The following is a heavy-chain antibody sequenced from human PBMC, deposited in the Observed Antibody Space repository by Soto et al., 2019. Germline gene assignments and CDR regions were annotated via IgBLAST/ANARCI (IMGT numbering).Heavy chain of an antibody. V-gene: IGHV4-4*02. CDR3: AVPGAGDFDY. CDR2: VYHSGST. D-gene: IGHD6-13*01. J-gene: IGHJ4*02. Sequence: SETLSLTCAVSGASISTNNWWSWVRQPPGKGLEWIGEVYHSGSTNCSPSLKSRVTISIDKSKNQFSLRLTSMTAADTAVYYCAVPGAGDFDYWSQGTLVTVPS. CDR1: GASISTNNW.